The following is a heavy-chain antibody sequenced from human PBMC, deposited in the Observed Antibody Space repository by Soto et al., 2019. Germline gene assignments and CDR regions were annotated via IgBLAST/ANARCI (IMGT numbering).Heavy chain of an antibody. CDR1: GGSISSGGYY. CDR3: ARVWKYYDSSGYLDY. CDR2: IYYSGST. D-gene: IGHD3-22*01. Sequence: SETLSLTCTVSGGSISSGGYYWSWIRQHPGKGLEWIGYIYYSGSTYYNPSLKSRVTISVDTSKNQFSLKLSSVTAADTAVYYCARVWKYYDSSGYLDYWGQGTLVTVSS. V-gene: IGHV4-31*03. J-gene: IGHJ4*02.